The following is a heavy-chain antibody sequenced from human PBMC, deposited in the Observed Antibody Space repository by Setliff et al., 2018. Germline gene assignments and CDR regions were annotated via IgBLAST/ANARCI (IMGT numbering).Heavy chain of an antibody. J-gene: IGHJ4*02. CDR2: IKEDGSEK. CDR3: AKDRYCGGGSCLKDFEY. Sequence: PGGSLRLSCVASGFTFSRYWMSWVRQAPGKGLEWVANIKEDGSEKYYVDSVKGRFTISRDNAKNSLYLQMNSLRAEDTAVYCCAKDRYCGGGSCLKDFEYWGQGTLVTVSS. D-gene: IGHD2-15*01. V-gene: IGHV3-7*03. CDR1: GFTFSRYW.